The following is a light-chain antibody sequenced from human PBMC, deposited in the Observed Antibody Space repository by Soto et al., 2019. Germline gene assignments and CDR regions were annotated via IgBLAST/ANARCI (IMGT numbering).Light chain of an antibody. J-gene: IGKJ2*01. CDR3: QRLNGEPL. Sequence: IQLTQSPSFLSASVGDSVTITCRASQGISTFLAWYQQKPGKAPNRLIHYASTLQTGVPSRFSGSGSGTEFTLTITSQQREDFATYYCQRLNGEPLVGQGTKV. CDR1: QGISTF. CDR2: YAS. V-gene: IGKV1-9*01.